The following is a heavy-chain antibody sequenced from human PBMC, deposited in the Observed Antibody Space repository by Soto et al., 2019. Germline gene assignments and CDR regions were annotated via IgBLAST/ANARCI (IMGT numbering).Heavy chain of an antibody. CDR1: GGSISSGDYY. D-gene: IGHD2-15*01. Sequence: QVQLQESGPGLVKPSQTLSLTCTVSGGSISSGDYYRGWILQPPGKGLEWIGYIYYSGSTYYNPSIKSRVTRSVDTSKNQFSLKLNSVAAADTAVYYCARAVAHCSGGSCYSGLGNWFDPWGLGTLVTVSS. CDR2: IYYSGST. CDR3: ARAVAHCSGGSCYSGLGNWFDP. J-gene: IGHJ5*02. V-gene: IGHV4-30-4*01.